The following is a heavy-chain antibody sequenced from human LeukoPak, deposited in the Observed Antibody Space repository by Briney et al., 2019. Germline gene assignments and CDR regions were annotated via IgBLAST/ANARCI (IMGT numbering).Heavy chain of an antibody. D-gene: IGHD6-6*01. CDR2: ISSSGSTI. J-gene: IGHJ3*02. Sequence: GGSLRLSCSASGFTFSDHYMSWIRQAPGKGLEWVSYISSSGSTIYYADSVKGRFTISRDNAKNSLYLQMNSLRAEDTAVYYCAREFRIAARLVAFDIWGQGTMVTVSS. V-gene: IGHV3-11*04. CDR3: AREFRIAARLVAFDI. CDR1: GFTFSDHY.